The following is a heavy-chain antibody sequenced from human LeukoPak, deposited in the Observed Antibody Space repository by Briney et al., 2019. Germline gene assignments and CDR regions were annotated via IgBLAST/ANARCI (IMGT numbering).Heavy chain of an antibody. V-gene: IGHV3-30-3*01. J-gene: IGHJ4*02. D-gene: IGHD1-1*01. CDR3: AQPYPTGD. CDR1: GFTFSSYA. CDR2: ISYDGSNK. Sequence: TGGSLRLSCAASGFTFSSYAMHWVRQAPGKGLEWVAVISYDGSNKYYADSVKGRFTISRDNSKNTLYLQMNSLRAEDTAVYYCAQPYPTGDWGQGTLVTVSS.